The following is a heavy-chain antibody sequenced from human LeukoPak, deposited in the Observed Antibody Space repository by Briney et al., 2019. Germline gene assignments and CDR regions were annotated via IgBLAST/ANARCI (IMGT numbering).Heavy chain of an antibody. CDR2: ISYDGSNK. D-gene: IGHD3-10*01. Sequence: GGTLRLSCAASGFTFSSYGMSWVRQAPGKGLEWVAVISYDGSNKYYADSVKGRFTISRDNSKNTLYLQMNSLRAEDTAVYYCARGARYYGSGSSPLTWGQGTLVTVSS. CDR1: GFTFSSYG. V-gene: IGHV3-30*03. J-gene: IGHJ4*02. CDR3: ARGARYYGSGSSPLT.